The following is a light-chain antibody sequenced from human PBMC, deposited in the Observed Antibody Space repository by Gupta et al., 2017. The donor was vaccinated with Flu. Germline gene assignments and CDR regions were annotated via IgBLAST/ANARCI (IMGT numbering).Light chain of an antibody. CDR2: RAS. CDR1: QSIGEW. J-gene: IGKJ1*01. Sequence: GERVTITCRASQSIGEWLAWYQQKPGEAPRLLIYRASTRENGVPSRFSGSGSGTEFTLTISGLQTDDFATYFCKQNQRKFGQGTKVEIK. CDR3: KQNQRK. V-gene: IGKV1-5*03.